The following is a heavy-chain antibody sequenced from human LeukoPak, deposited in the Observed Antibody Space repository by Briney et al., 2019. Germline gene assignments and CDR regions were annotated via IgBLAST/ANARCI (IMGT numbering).Heavy chain of an antibody. CDR2: IIPIFGTA. V-gene: IGHV1-69*13. CDR1: GYTFTSYG. D-gene: IGHD6-13*01. J-gene: IGHJ5*02. CDR3: ARERGSSWYRVVNWFDP. Sequence: SVKVSCTASGYTFTSYGISWVRQAPGQGLEWMGGIIPIFGTANYAQKFQGRVTITADESTSTAYMELSSLRSEDTAVYYCARERGSSWYRVVNWFDPWGQGTLVTVSS.